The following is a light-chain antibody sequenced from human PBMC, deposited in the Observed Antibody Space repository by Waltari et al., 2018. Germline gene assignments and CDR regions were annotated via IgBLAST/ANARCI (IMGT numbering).Light chain of an antibody. CDR3: CSYAGSRV. V-gene: IGLV2-23*02. J-gene: IGLJ3*02. CDR2: EVR. Sequence: QSALPRPASVSGSPGQSITISCTGTRSDVGSYNLVSWYQQHPGKAPKLMIYEVRKRPSGVSNRFSGSKSGNTASLTISGLQAEDEADYYCCSYAGSRVFGGGTKLTVL. CDR1: RSDVGSYNL.